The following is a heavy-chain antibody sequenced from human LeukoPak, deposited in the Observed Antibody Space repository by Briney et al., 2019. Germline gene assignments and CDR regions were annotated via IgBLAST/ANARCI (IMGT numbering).Heavy chain of an antibody. V-gene: IGHV1-2*06. CDR1: GYTFTNYH. CDR3: ARDLPFED. CDR2: IYPSSGGT. D-gene: IGHD2/OR15-2a*01. J-gene: IGHJ4*02. Sequence: ASVKVSCKASGYTFTNYHMYWVRQAPGQGLEWMGRIYPSSGGTSYAQKFQGRITLTTDTSINTAYMELSRLRFDDTAVYYCARDLPFEDWGQGTLVTVSS.